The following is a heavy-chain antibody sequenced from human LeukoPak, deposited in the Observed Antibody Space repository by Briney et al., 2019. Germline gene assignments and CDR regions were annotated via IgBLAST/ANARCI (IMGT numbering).Heavy chain of an antibody. V-gene: IGHV4-34*01. D-gene: IGHD2-2*01. J-gene: IGHJ4*02. Sequence: PSETLSLTCAVYGGSFSGYYWSWIRQPPGKGLEWIGEINHSGSTNYNPSLKSRVTISVDTSKNQFSLKLSSMTAADTAVYYCASQRADCSSTSCYSGGQGTLVTVSS. CDR1: GGSFSGYY. CDR2: INHSGST. CDR3: ASQRADCSSTSCYS.